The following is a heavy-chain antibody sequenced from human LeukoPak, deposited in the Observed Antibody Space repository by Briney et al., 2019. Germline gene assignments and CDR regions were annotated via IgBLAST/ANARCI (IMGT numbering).Heavy chain of an antibody. CDR1: GGTFSSYA. Sequence: ASVKVSCKASGGTFSSYAISWVRQAPGQGLEWMGRIIPILGIANYAQKFQGRVTITADKSTSTAYMELSSLRSDDTAVYYCASAPPVYSSSWYYFDYWGQGTLVTVSS. J-gene: IGHJ4*02. D-gene: IGHD6-13*01. V-gene: IGHV1-69*04. CDR2: IIPILGIA. CDR3: ASAPPVYSSSWYYFDY.